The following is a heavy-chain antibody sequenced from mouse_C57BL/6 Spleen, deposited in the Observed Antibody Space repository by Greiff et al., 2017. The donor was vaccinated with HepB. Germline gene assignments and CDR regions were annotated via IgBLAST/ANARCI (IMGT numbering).Heavy chain of an antibody. Sequence: VQLQQSGAELVKPGASVKLSCKASGYTFTSYWMHWVKQRPGQGLEWIGMIHPNSGSTNYNEKFKSKATLTVDKSSSTAYMQLSSLTSEDSAVYSCASEGDYYGSRDFDYWGQGTTLTVSS. V-gene: IGHV1-64*01. CDR1: GYTFTSYW. CDR3: ASEGDYYGSRDFDY. CDR2: IHPNSGST. J-gene: IGHJ2*01. D-gene: IGHD1-1*01.